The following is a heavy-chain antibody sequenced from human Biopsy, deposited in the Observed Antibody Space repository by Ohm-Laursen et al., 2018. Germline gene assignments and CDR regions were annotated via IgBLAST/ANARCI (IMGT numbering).Heavy chain of an antibody. Sequence: GTLSLTCTVSGDSISSGSNYWAWIRQPPGKGLEWIGSVYHSGTTYYSPSLKSRVTISVDTSKNHLSLKVTSVTAADTAAYYCARHDGNGPFALDSWGQGTLVTVSS. J-gene: IGHJ4*02. CDR2: VYHSGTT. CDR1: GDSISSGSNY. V-gene: IGHV4-39*01. D-gene: IGHD5-24*01. CDR3: ARHDGNGPFALDS.